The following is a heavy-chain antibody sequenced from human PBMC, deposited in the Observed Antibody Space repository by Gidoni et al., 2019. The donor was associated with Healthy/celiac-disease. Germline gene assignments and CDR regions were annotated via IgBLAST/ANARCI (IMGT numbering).Heavy chain of an antibody. CDR1: GFTFSDYY. CDR2: ISSSGSTI. V-gene: IGHV3-11*01. Sequence: SGFTFSDYYMSWIRQAPGKGLERVSYISSSGSTIYYADSVKGRFTISRDNAKNSLYLQMNSLRAEDTAVYYCARGSTTSLRLPCYYWGQGTLVTVSS. J-gene: IGHJ4*02. D-gene: IGHD4-17*01. CDR3: ARGSTTSLRLPCYY.